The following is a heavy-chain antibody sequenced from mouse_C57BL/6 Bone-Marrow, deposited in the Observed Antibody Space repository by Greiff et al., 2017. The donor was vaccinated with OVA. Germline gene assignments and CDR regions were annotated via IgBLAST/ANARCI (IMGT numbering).Heavy chain of an antibody. Sequence: DVQLQESGAELVRPGASVKLSCTASGFNIKDDYMHWVKQRPEQGLEWIGWIDPENGDTEYASKFQGKATITADTSSNTAYLQLSSLTSEDTAVYYCTTDSPFAYWGQGTLVTVSA. J-gene: IGHJ3*01. V-gene: IGHV14-4*01. CDR1: GFNIKDDY. CDR3: TTDSPFAY. D-gene: IGHD2-12*01. CDR2: IDPENGDT.